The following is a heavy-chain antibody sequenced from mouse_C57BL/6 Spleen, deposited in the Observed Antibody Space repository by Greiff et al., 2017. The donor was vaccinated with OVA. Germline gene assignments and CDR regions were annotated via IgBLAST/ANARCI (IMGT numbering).Heavy chain of an antibody. J-gene: IGHJ2*01. V-gene: IGHV5-17*01. CDR3: ASPTGTEGSYYFGY. CDR1: GFTFSDYG. D-gene: IGHD4-1*02. CDR2: ISSGSSTI. Sequence: EVQGVESGGGLVKPGGSLKLSCAASGFTFSDYGMHWVRQAPEKGLEWVAYISSGSSTIYYADTVKGRFTISRDNAKNTLFLQMTSLRSEDTAMYYCASPTGTEGSYYFGYWGQGTTLTVSS.